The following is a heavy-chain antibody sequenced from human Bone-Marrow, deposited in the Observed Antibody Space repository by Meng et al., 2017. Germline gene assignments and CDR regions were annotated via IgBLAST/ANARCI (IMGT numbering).Heavy chain of an antibody. CDR3: AREASPEYYFDY. Sequence: QVQPQRPRQGLVKPSQPLSLICTVSGGSISSGGYYWRWIRQHPVKGLEWIGYIYYSGSTSYNPSLKSLVTISVDTSKNQFSLKLSSVTAADTAVYYCAREASPEYYFDYWGQGTLVTVSS. D-gene: IGHD1-14*01. V-gene: IGHV4-31*01. J-gene: IGHJ4*02. CDR1: GGSISSGGYY. CDR2: IYYSGST.